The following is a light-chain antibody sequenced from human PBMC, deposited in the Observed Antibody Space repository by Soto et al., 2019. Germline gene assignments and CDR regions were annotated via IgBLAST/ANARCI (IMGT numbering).Light chain of an antibody. CDR3: QKYNSAPLT. CDR2: AAS. J-gene: IGKJ4*02. V-gene: IGKV1-27*01. CDR1: QGIGVY. Sequence: DIQMTQSPSSLSASLGDRVTITCRASQGIGVYLAWFQQKPGKVPKLLIYAASTLQPGVPSRFSGSGSGTDFTLTISSLQPEDIANYYCQKYNSAPLTFGGGTKVDIK.